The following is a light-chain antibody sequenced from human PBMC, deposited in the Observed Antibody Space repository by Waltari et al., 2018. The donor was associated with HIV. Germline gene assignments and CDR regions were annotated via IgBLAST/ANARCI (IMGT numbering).Light chain of an antibody. Sequence: EVVMTQSPATLLESPGKTANLSCRASRSVGSSLAWYQQKPGRGPRLLIYGASARASEVPPTLSGSGAGTDFSLSISSLRSDDVGIYYCQQYSTWPLTFGRGTTVEIK. J-gene: IGKJ1*01. V-gene: IGKV3-15*01. CDR2: GAS. CDR1: RSVGSS. CDR3: QQYSTWPLT.